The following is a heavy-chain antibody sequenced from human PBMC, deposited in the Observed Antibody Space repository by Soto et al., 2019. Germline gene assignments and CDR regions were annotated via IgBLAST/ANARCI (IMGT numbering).Heavy chain of an antibody. Sequence: PSETMSLTYTVAGDSISSIDYYRVRIRQPPGKGLEWSGAIYHIGTTYYNPSLESGLTVSIDTSKNQFSLKLTSVTAADSAIYFCAGRPPPDSKIFDWWGTGTLVTVSS. CDR2: IYHIGTT. V-gene: IGHV4-39*01. J-gene: IGHJ4*02. D-gene: IGHD2-2*01. CDR1: GDSISSIDYY. CDR3: AGRPPPDSKIFDW.